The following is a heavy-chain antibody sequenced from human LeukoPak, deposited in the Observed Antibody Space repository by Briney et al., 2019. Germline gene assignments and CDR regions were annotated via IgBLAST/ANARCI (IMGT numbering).Heavy chain of an antibody. D-gene: IGHD6-13*01. Sequence: GGSLRLSCAASGFTFSSYWMIWVRQAPGKGLEWVANIKQDGSEKYYVDSVKGRFTISRDNAKNSVYLQMNSLRVEDAAVYYCASIAGIAAAGNKGAFDIWGQGTMVTVSS. CDR3: ASIAGIAAAGNKGAFDI. CDR1: GFTFSSYW. CDR2: IKQDGSEK. J-gene: IGHJ3*02. V-gene: IGHV3-7*01.